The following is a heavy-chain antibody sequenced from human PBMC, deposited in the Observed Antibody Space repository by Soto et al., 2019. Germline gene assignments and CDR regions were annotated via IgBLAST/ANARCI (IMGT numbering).Heavy chain of an antibody. D-gene: IGHD1-26*01. CDR3: ARSTPTTVNSGSYYRFDY. CDR1: GGSISSGGYY. J-gene: IGHJ4*02. V-gene: IGHV4-31*03. CDR2: IYYSGST. Sequence: SETLSLTCTVSGGSISSGGYYWSWIRQHPGKGLEWIGYIYYSGSTYYNPSLKSRVTISVDTSKNQFSLKLSSVTAADTAVYYCARSTPTTVNSGSYYRFDYWGRGTLVTVSS.